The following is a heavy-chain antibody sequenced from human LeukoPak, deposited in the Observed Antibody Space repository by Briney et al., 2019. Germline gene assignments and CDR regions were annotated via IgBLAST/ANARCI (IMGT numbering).Heavy chain of an antibody. D-gene: IGHD6-19*01. Sequence: ASVNVSCKSSGYTFTIYGIIWVRQPPGQGLEGMGWISAYNGNTNYAQKVQGRVTMTTDTSKSTDYMELRSVRSDDRAVYYCARDRGSGWDFDFWGQGTLVNVSS. V-gene: IGHV1-18*01. CDR1: GYTFTIYG. J-gene: IGHJ4*02. CDR3: ARDRGSGWDFDF. CDR2: ISAYNGNT.